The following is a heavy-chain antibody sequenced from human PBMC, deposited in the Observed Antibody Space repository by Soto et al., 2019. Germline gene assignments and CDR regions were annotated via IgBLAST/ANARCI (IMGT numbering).Heavy chain of an antibody. D-gene: IGHD3-10*01. CDR1: GLTFSTYW. CDR3: AREYYSSGTH. V-gene: IGHV3-74*01. Sequence: EVQLVESGGGLVQPGGSLRLSCAASGLTFSTYWMQWVRQVPGEGLVWVSSISENGGITTYADSVKGRFTISRDNAKNTLYLQMNGRRVEDTAIYYCAREYYSSGTHWGQGPLVTVST. J-gene: IGHJ1*01. CDR2: ISENGGIT.